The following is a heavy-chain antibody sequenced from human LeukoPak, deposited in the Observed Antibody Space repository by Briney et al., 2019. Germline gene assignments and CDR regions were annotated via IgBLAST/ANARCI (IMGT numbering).Heavy chain of an antibody. Sequence: GGSLRLSCAASGFTFSSYAMGWVRQAPGEGLEWVSVISGSGSSTYYADSVKGRFTVSRDNSKNTLYLQMNSLRAEDTAVYYCAKGGARDIVVVPAAIRPDFWGQGTLVTVSS. CDR3: AKGGARDIVVVPAAIRPDF. V-gene: IGHV3-23*01. D-gene: IGHD2-2*01. CDR2: ISGSGSST. CDR1: GFTFSSYA. J-gene: IGHJ4*02.